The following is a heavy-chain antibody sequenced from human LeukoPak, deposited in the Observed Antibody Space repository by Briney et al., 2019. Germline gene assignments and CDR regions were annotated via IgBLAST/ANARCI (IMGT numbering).Heavy chain of an antibody. D-gene: IGHD5-12*01. CDR2: IYWDDDK. V-gene: IGHV2-5*02. CDR1: GFSLSTSGVG. Sequence: SRPTLVKPTQTLTLTCTFSGFSLSTSGVGVGWIPQPPGKALEWLALIYWDDDKRYSPSLKSRLTITKDTSKNQVVLTMTNMDPVDTATYYCARRGYSGYDWTIFDYWGQGTLVTVSS. CDR3: ARRGYSGYDWTIFDY. J-gene: IGHJ4*02.